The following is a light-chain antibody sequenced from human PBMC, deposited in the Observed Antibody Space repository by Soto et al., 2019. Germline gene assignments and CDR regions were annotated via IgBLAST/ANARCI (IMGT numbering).Light chain of an antibody. CDR3: QQYNNLPFT. Sequence: EIVMTQSPATLSVSPGERATLSCSASQSVSSNLAWYQQKPGQAPRLVIYGASTRATGIPARFSGSGSGTDFTLTISSLQSEDFAVYYCQQYNNLPFTFGPGTKVDIK. CDR2: GAS. J-gene: IGKJ3*01. V-gene: IGKV3-15*01. CDR1: QSVSSN.